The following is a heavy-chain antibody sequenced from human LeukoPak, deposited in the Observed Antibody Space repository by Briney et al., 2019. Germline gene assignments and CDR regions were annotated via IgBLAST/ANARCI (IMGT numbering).Heavy chain of an antibody. Sequence: TSETLSLTCTVTGGSISSGDYYWSWIRQPPGKGLEWIGYIYYSGSTYYNPSLKSRVTISVDTSKNQFSLKLSSVTAADTAVYYCARLAVGIDYWGQGTLVTVSS. CDR3: ARLAVGIDY. CDR2: IYYSGST. D-gene: IGHD6-19*01. V-gene: IGHV4-30-4*08. CDR1: GGSISSGDYY. J-gene: IGHJ4*02.